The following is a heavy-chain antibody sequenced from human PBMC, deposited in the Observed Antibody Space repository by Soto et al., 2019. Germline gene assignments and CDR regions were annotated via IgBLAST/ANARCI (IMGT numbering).Heavy chain of an antibody. CDR1: GGTFGSYA. CDR2: IIPIFGTA. D-gene: IGHD3-10*01. CDR3: ASGSGIYRHDY. Sequence: VASVKFSCKASGGTFGSYAISWVRQAPGQGLEWMGGIIPIFGTANYAQKFQGRVTITADESTSTAYMELSSLRSEDTAVYYCASGSGIYRHDYWGQGTLVTVSS. J-gene: IGHJ4*02. V-gene: IGHV1-69*13.